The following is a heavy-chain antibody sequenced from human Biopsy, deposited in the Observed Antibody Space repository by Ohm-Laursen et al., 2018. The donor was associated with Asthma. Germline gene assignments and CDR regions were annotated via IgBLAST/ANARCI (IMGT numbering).Heavy chain of an antibody. Sequence: VTISCKSLGGTFNTYVIGWVRQAPGQGLEWMGGINSVFGTTSYPQKFQDRVTITADDSTSTVYMELSSLRSEDTAVYYCARKAGSCISRTCYSLDFWGQGTLVTVSS. V-gene: IGHV1-69*13. CDR2: INSVFGTT. J-gene: IGHJ4*02. CDR3: ARKAGSCISRTCYSLDF. D-gene: IGHD2-2*01. CDR1: GGTFNTYV.